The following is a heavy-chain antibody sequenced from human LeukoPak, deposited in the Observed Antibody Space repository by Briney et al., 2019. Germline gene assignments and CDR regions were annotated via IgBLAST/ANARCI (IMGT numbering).Heavy chain of an antibody. D-gene: IGHD3-10*01. J-gene: IGHJ6*03. CDR3: ATVLDLWFGELFHMDV. V-gene: IGHV1-69*05. CDR1: GGTFSSYA. Sequence: SVKVSCKASGGTFSSYAISWVRQAPGQGLEWMGRIIPIFGTANYAQKFQGRVTITTDKSTSTAYMELSSLRSEDTAVYYCATVLDLWFGELFHMDVWGTGTTVTVSS. CDR2: IIPIFGTA.